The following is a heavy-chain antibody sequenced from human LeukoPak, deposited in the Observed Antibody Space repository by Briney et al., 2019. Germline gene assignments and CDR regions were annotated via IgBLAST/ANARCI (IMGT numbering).Heavy chain of an antibody. CDR3: ARESSGWAIFDY. CDR1: GFTFSNYL. D-gene: IGHD6-19*01. J-gene: IGHJ4*02. V-gene: IGHV3-7*01. Sequence: GGSLRLSCATSGFTFSNYLMTWVRQAPGKGLEWVASIKPDATEKYYVDSVKGRFTISRDNAKNSLYLQMSSLRAEDTAVYYCARESSGWAIFDYWGQGTLVTVSS. CDR2: IKPDATEK.